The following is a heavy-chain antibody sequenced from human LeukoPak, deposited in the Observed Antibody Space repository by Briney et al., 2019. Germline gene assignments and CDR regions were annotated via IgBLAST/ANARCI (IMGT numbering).Heavy chain of an antibody. CDR2: IYYSGST. V-gene: IGHV4-59*01. Sequence: SETLSLTCTVSGGPISSYYWSWIRQPPGKGLEWIGYIYYSGSTNYNPSLKSRVTISVDTSKNQFSLKLSSVTAADTAVYYCARERVNDSSGYYYDAFDIWGQGTMVTVSS. CDR1: GGPISSYY. CDR3: ARERVNDSSGYYYDAFDI. J-gene: IGHJ3*02. D-gene: IGHD3-22*01.